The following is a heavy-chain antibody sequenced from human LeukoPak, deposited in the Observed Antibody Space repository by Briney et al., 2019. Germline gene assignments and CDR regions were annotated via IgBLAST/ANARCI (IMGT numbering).Heavy chain of an antibody. Sequence: GSLRLSCAASGFTFSNYALTWVRQAPGKGLELVSSISGVNTYYTDSVKGRFSISRDNYRNTLYLQMSSLRAEDTAVYYCARDPNGDYVGAFDFQRWGQGTLVTVSS. CDR3: ARDPNGDYVGAFDFQR. CDR2: ISGVNT. V-gene: IGHV3-23*01. CDR1: GFTFSNYA. D-gene: IGHD4-17*01. J-gene: IGHJ1*01.